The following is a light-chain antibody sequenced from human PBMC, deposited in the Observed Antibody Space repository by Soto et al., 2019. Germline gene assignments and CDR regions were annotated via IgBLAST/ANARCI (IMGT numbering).Light chain of an antibody. J-gene: IGLJ1*01. Sequence: QPVLTQPPSASGSPGQSVTISCTGTSSDVGGYNYVSWYQQHPGKAPKLMIYEVNKRPSGVPDRFSGSKSGNTASLTVSGLQAEDEGDYYCSSHAGSKRVFGTGTKLTVL. V-gene: IGLV2-8*01. CDR1: SSDVGGYNY. CDR2: EVN. CDR3: SSHAGSKRV.